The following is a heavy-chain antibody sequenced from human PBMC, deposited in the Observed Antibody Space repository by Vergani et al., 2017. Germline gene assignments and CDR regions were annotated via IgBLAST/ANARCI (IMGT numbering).Heavy chain of an antibody. CDR2: IYCSGCT. D-gene: IGHD1-26*01. J-gene: IGHJ4*02. CDR1: GGSISSSSYY. CDR3: ARLTGSVGATPRRYYFYY. Sequence: QLQLQESGPGLVKPSETLSLTCTVSGGSISSSSYYWGWIRQPPGKGLEWIGRIYCSGCTNYNPSLNSRVTISVDTSKNQFSLRLSSVPAADTAVYYCARLTGSVGATPRRYYFYYWGQGTLVTVSS. V-gene: IGHV4-39*01.